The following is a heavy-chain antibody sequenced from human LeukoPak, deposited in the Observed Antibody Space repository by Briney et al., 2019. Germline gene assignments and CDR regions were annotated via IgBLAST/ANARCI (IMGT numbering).Heavy chain of an antibody. J-gene: IGHJ4*02. D-gene: IGHD6-13*01. V-gene: IGHV3-23*01. Sequence: PGGSLRLSCAASGLTFSSYWMHWVRQAPGKGLEWVSIISGGAGSTYYADSVGGRFTISRDNSRDTLYLQMNSLRAEDTAVYHCAKMGSSNNWYYFDYWGQGSLVTVSS. CDR1: GLTFSSYW. CDR2: ISGGAGST. CDR3: AKMGSSNNWYYFDY.